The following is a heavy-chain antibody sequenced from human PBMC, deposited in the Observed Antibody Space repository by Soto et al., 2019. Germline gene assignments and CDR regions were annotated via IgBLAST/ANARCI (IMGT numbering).Heavy chain of an antibody. CDR1: GGTFSSSG. CDR3: ARWPQPRYTADPYAVDV. J-gene: IGHJ6*02. D-gene: IGHD3-16*02. Sequence: QVHLVQSGTEVKKPGSSVKVSCKASGGTFSSSGFSWVRQAPGQGHEWMGMIVPSLDTTNYAQKFQARVTITADEVTSTAYMELRSLRSEDTAVYYCARWPQPRYTADPYAVDVWGQGTRVIVSS. V-gene: IGHV1-69*11. CDR2: IVPSLDTT.